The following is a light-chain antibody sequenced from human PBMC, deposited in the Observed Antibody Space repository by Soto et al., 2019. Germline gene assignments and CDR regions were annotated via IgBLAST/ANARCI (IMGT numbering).Light chain of an antibody. V-gene: IGKV3-15*01. J-gene: IGKJ1*01. CDR2: GAS. CDR1: QSVSSN. CDR3: QQYNNWPKT. Sequence: EIGMTQSPATPSVCPGERATLSCRASQSVSSNLAWYQQKPGQAPRLLIYGASTRATGIPARFSGSGSGTEFTLTISSLQSEDFAVYYCQQYNNWPKTFGQGTKV.